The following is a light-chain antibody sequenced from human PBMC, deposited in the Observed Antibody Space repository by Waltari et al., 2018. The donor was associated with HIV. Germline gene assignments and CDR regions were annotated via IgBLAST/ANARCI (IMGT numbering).Light chain of an antibody. CDR1: SSDIGTFNY. Sequence: QSALTQPASVSGSPGTSITIPCTGTSSDIGTFNYFSWYQQPPGKAPKLMIYDVSNRPSGVSNRFSGSKSGNTASLPISGLHAEDEADYYCSSYTSSSTPVVFGGGTKLTVL. CDR3: SSYTSSSTPVV. CDR2: DVS. J-gene: IGLJ2*01. V-gene: IGLV2-14*01.